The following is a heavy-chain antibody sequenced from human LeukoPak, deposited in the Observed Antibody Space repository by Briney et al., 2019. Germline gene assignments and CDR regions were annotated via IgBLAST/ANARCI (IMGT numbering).Heavy chain of an antibody. CDR2: IYYSGST. CDR3: ASDSGSFFDAFDI. Sequence: SETLSLTCTVSGGSISSYYWSWIRQPPGKGLEWIGYIYYSGSTNYNPSLKSRVTISVDTSKNQFSLKLSSVTAADTAVYYCASDSGSFFDAFDIWGQGTMVTVSS. D-gene: IGHD1-26*01. CDR1: GGSISSYY. V-gene: IGHV4-59*01. J-gene: IGHJ3*02.